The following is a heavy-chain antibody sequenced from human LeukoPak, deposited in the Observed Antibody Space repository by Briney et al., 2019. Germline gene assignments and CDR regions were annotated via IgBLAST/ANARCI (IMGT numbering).Heavy chain of an antibody. CDR1: GGSISSYY. V-gene: IGHV4-59*08. CDR3: ARLPFDDFWSGLSNWFDP. CDR2: IYYSGST. J-gene: IGHJ5*02. Sequence: SETLSLTCTVSGGSISSYYWSWIRQPPGKGLEWIGYIYYSGSTNYNPSLKSRVTISVDTSKNQFSLKLSSATAADTAVYYCARLPFDDFWSGLSNWFDPWGQGTLVTVSS. D-gene: IGHD3-3*01.